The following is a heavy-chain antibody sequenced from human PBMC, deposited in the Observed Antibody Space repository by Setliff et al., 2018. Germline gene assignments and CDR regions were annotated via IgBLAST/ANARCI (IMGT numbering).Heavy chain of an antibody. CDR3: AKVGVLGVFLVFDP. CDR2: ISNSDSTI. Sequence: GGSLRLSCAASGFTFSDYYMSWIRQAPGKGLEWVSYISNSDSTIYYADSVKGRFTISRDNAKNSLYLQMNSLRAEDTAVYYCAKVGVLGVFLVFDPWGQGTLVTVSS. V-gene: IGHV3-11*01. J-gene: IGHJ5*02. D-gene: IGHD3-16*01. CDR1: GFTFSDYY.